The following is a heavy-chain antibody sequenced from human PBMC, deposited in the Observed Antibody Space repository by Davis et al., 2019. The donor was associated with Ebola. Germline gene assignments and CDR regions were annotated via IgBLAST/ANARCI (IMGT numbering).Heavy chain of an antibody. CDR2: ISSSSSYT. Sequence: GESLKISCAASGFTFSDYYMSWIRQAPGKGLEWVSYISSSSSYTNYADSVKGRFTISRDNAKNSLYLQMNSLRAEDTAVYYCARGLTVATIVDYYYGMDVWGQGTMVTVSS. V-gene: IGHV3-11*06. CDR3: ARGLTVATIVDYYYGMDV. CDR1: GFTFSDYY. D-gene: IGHD5-12*01. J-gene: IGHJ6*02.